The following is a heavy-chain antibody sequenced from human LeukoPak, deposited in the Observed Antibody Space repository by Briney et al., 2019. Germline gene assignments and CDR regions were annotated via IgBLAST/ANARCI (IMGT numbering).Heavy chain of an antibody. Sequence: GGSLRLSCAASGFTFSSYAMHWVRQAPGKGLEWVAVISYDGSNKYYADSVKGRFTISRDNSKNTLYLQMNSPRAEDTAVYYCARSGDYDYVWGSYRYRPNPLAYWGQGTLVTVSS. V-gene: IGHV3-30-3*01. CDR2: ISYDGSNK. D-gene: IGHD3-16*02. CDR1: GFTFSSYA. J-gene: IGHJ4*02. CDR3: ARSGDYDYVWGSYRYRPNPLAY.